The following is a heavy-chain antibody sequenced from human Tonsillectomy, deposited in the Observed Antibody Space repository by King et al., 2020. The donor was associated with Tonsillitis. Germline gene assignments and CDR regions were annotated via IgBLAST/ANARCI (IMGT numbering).Heavy chain of an antibody. CDR2: IYYAGYT. Sequence: QLQESGPGLVKPSETLSLTCTVSGGSISSNSYYWGWIRQPPGKGLEWIGSIYYAGYTYYNASLKSRITISVDTSKNQFSLKLSSVTAADTAVYYCARHSPCASSASCYRPILGGSQYYGMDVWGQGTTVTVSS. D-gene: IGHD2-2*01. J-gene: IGHJ6*02. CDR1: GGSISSNSYY. CDR3: ARHSPCASSASCYRPILGGSQYYGMDV. V-gene: IGHV4-39*01.